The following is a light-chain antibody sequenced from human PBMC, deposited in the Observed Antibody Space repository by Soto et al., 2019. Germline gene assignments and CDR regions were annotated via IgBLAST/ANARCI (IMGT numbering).Light chain of an antibody. Sequence: EIVMTQSPATLSVSPGERATLSCRASQSVSSNLAWYQQKPGQAPRLLIYGASIRATGIPARFSGSRSGTEFTLTISSLQSEDFAVYYCQQYNNWPRTFGQGTKVEIK. CDR2: GAS. CDR3: QQYNNWPRT. CDR1: QSVSSN. V-gene: IGKV3-15*01. J-gene: IGKJ1*01.